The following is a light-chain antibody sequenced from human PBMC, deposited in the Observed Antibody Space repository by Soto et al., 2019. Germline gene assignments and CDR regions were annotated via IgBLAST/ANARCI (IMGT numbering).Light chain of an antibody. CDR3: AAWDVSLVV. CDR2: SDN. CDR1: SSNIGTNT. Sequence: QSVLTQPPSASGTPGQRVTIFCSGSSSNIGTNTVIWYQQLPGAAPKLLIYSDNHRPSGVPDRFSGSKSGTSASLAISGLQSEDEADYYCAAWDVSLVVFGGGTKVTVL. J-gene: IGLJ2*01. V-gene: IGLV1-44*01.